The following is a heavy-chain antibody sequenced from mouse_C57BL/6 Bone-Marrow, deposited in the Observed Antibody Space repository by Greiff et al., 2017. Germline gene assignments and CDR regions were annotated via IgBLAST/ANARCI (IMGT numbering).Heavy chain of an antibody. CDR2: IHPNSGST. CDR3: AREGEIYDGYPYYFDY. Sequence: QVQLQQPGAELVKPGAPVKLSCKASGYTFTSYWMHWVKQRPGQGLEWIGMIHPNSGSTNYNEKFKSKATLTVDKSSSTAYMQLSSLTSEDSAVYYCAREGEIYDGYPYYFDYWGQGTTLTVSS. V-gene: IGHV1-64*01. J-gene: IGHJ2*01. CDR1: GYTFTSYW. D-gene: IGHD2-3*01.